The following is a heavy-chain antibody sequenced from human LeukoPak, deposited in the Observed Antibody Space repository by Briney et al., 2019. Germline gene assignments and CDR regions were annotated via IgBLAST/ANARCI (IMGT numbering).Heavy chain of an antibody. CDR1: RYRFTDYW. V-gene: IGHV5-51*01. CDR3: ARLRGSLPGVYLDG. Sequence: GESLKISCKGSRYRFTDYWIAWGRQMPGKGLEWMGIIYPGDSDIKYSPSFGGHVTISADKSINTAFLQWSSLKASDTAMYFCARLRGSLPGVYLDGCGQGTLVTVSS. CDR2: IYPGDSDI. J-gene: IGHJ4*02.